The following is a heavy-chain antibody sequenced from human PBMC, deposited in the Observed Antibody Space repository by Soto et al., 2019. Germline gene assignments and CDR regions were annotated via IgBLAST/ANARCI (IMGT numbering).Heavy chain of an antibody. D-gene: IGHD3-22*01. V-gene: IGHV3-30*04. Sequence: QVQLVESGGGVVQPGRSLRLSCAVSGFTFSNYAMHWVRQAPGKGLEWVTVISYDGRKKYYADSVKGRFTISRDNSKNTLYLQMNSLRAEDTAVYYCARRLEIPFYDSSPDAFDIWGQGTMVTVSS. CDR3: ARRLEIPFYDSSPDAFDI. CDR2: ISYDGRKK. CDR1: GFTFSNYA. J-gene: IGHJ3*02.